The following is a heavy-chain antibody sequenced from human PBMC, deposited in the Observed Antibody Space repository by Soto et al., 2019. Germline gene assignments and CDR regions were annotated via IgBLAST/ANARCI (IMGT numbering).Heavy chain of an antibody. Sequence: QTGGSLRLSCAASGFTFDDYAMHWVRQAPGKGLEWVSGISWNSGSIGYADSVKGRFTISRDNAKNSLYLQMNSLRAEDTALYYCAKATRIEVVPAAINYYYGMDVWGQGTTVTVSS. J-gene: IGHJ6*02. CDR3: AKATRIEVVPAAINYYYGMDV. CDR1: GFTFDDYA. V-gene: IGHV3-9*01. D-gene: IGHD2-2*02. CDR2: ISWNSGSI.